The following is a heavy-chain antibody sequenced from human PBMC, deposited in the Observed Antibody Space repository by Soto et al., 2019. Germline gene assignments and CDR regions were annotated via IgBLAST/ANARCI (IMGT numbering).Heavy chain of an antibody. Sequence: QMHLVQSGAEVKKPGSSVKVSCKASGGSFTYTLSWVRQAPGQGLEWMGGIIPIFGTTNYAQKFQGRITMTADESTKTAYMELSTLRSEGTAVYYCARLHSHGTYGMDVWGQGTTVTVSS. D-gene: IGHD5-18*01. CDR2: IIPIFGTT. CDR3: ARLHSHGTYGMDV. V-gene: IGHV1-69*01. J-gene: IGHJ6*02. CDR1: GGSFTYT.